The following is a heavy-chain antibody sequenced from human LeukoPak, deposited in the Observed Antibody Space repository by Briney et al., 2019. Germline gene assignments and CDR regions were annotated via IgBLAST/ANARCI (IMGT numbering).Heavy chain of an antibody. CDR2: ISGSTTDI. D-gene: IGHD3-22*01. Sequence: GGSLRLSCAASGFTFTAYTINWVRQAPGKGLEWVSYISGSTTDIYYADSVKGRFTISRDNAKNSLYLQMNSLRAEDTALYYCARASLYDNSAYYLDYWGQGTLVTVSS. V-gene: IGHV3-21*04. CDR1: GFTFTAYT. CDR3: ARASLYDNSAYYLDY. J-gene: IGHJ4*02.